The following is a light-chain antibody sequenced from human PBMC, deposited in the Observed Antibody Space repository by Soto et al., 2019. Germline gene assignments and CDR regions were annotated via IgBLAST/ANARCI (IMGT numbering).Light chain of an antibody. J-gene: IGKJ4*01. CDR2: AAS. V-gene: IGKV1-39*01. CDR1: QNINNY. CDR3: KQLRMYPST. Sequence: DIQMTQSPSSLSASVGDRVTITCQASQNINNYLNWYQQKPGRAPKLLIYAASTLYGGVQSRFSGSGSGTDFALTITSLQAEDFATYYCKQLRMYPSTFGGGTKVDIK.